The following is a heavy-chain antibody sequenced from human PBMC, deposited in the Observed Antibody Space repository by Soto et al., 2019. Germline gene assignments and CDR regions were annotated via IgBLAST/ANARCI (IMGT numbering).Heavy chain of an antibody. Sequence: QLQLQESGPGLVKPSETLSLSCVVSGGSIISSSYYWAWIRQSPGKGLEWIGNIFYDGTVSYNPSLKSGVTISVYPSKSQFSLRLTSVTAADTAVFYCARQTVSKLNNYQNDERQPSFDYWGQGTLVTVSS. CDR2: IFYDGTV. J-gene: IGHJ4*02. D-gene: IGHD1-1*01. CDR3: ARQTVSKLNNYQNDERQPSFDY. CDR1: GGSIISSSYY. V-gene: IGHV4-39*01.